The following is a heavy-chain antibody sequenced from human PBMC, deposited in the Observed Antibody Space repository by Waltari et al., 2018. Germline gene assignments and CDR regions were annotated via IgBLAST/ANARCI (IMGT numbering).Heavy chain of an antibody. D-gene: IGHD1-26*01. J-gene: IGHJ5*02. V-gene: IGHV4-61*02. CDR2: IYTSGST. Sequence: QVQLQESGPGLVKPSQTLSLTCPVSGGSIRSGSYYWSWIRQPAGKGLEWIGRIYTSGSTNYNPSLKSRVTISVDTSKNQFSLKLSSVTAADTAVYYCARGDMGATFPWGQGTLVTVSS. CDR1: GGSIRSGSYY. CDR3: ARGDMGATFP.